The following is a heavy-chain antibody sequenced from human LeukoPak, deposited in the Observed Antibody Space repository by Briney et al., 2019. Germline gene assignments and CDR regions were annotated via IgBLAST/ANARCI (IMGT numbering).Heavy chain of an antibody. J-gene: IGHJ4*02. Sequence: DSVKGRFTISRDNSKNTLYLQMNSLRPDDTAVYYCAKRDQMLSDYFDYWGQGTLVTVSS. V-gene: IGHV3-30*02. D-gene: IGHD2-2*01. CDR3: AKRDQMLSDYFDY.